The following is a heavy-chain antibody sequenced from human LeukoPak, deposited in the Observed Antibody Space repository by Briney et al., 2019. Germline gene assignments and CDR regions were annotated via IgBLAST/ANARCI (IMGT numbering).Heavy chain of an antibody. CDR3: AKDGPGGGVDY. D-gene: IGHD3-16*01. CDR2: ISSSSSYI. CDR1: GFTFSSYS. V-gene: IGHV3-21*01. Sequence: PGGSLRLSCAASGFTFSSYSMNWVRQAPGKGLEWVSSISSSSSYIYYADSVKGRFTISRDNSKNTLYLQMNSLRAEDTAVYYCAKDGPGGGVDYWGQGTLVTVSS. J-gene: IGHJ4*02.